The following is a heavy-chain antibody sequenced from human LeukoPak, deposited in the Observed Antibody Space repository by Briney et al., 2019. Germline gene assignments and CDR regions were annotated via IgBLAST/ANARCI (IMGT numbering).Heavy chain of an antibody. J-gene: IGHJ6*03. D-gene: IGHD6-6*01. CDR2: MNPNSGNT. CDR1: GYTFTSYD. V-gene: IGHV1-8*01. CDR3: AGESSSAGPYYYYYMDV. Sequence: ASVKVSCKASGYTFTSYDINWVRQATGQGLEWMGWMNPNSGNTGYAQKFQGGVTMTRNTSISTAYMELSSLRSEDTAVYYCAGESSSAGPYYYYYMDVWGKGTTVTVSS.